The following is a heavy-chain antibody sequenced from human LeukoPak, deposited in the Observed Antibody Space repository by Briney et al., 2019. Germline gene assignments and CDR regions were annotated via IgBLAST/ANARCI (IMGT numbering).Heavy chain of an antibody. CDR3: ARKTNYYYYYGMDV. D-gene: IGHD1-14*01. CDR1: GYTFASSG. V-gene: IGHV1-18*01. J-gene: IGHJ6*02. CDR2: ISGYNGNT. Sequence: ASVKVSCKASGYTFASSGISWVRQAPGQGLEWMGWISGYNGNTKYAQKFQGRVTMTRDTSTSTVYMELSSLRSEDTAVYYCARKTNYYYYYGMDVWGQGTTVTVSS.